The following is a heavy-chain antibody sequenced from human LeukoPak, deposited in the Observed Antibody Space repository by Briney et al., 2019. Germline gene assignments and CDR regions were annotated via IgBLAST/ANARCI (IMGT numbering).Heavy chain of an antibody. CDR2: IKQHGSEK. J-gene: IGHJ4*02. CDR3: ARDLGGGSVWSEAFDY. Sequence: GGTLRLSCAASGFTFSNYWMNWVRQAPGKGLEWVANIKQHGSEKYYVDSVKGRFTISRDNAKNSLYLQMNSLRAEDTAVYYCARDLGGGSVWSEAFDYWGQGTLVTVSS. CDR1: GFTFSNYW. V-gene: IGHV3-7*01. D-gene: IGHD6-19*01.